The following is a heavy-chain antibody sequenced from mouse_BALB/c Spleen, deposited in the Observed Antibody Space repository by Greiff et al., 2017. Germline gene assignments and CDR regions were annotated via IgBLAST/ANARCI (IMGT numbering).Heavy chain of an antibody. CDR3: ARSSSYAMDY. D-gene: IGHD1-1*01. V-gene: IGHV5-6-3*01. CDR2: INSNGGST. J-gene: IGHJ4*01. Sequence: EVQGVESGGGLVQPGGSLKLSCAASGFTFSSYGMSWVRQTPDKRLELVATINSNGGSTYYPDSVKGRFTISRDNAKNTLYLQMSSLKSEDTAMYYCARSSSYAMDYWGQGTSVTVSS. CDR1: GFTFSSYG.